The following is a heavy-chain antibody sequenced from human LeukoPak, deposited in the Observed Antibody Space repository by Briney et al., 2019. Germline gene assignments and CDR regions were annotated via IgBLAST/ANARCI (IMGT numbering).Heavy chain of an antibody. Sequence: SETLSLTCTFSRGSITTYYWSWIRQPPGQRLEWIGYIHYTGSTNYNPSLKSRVTISIDTSKNQFSLQLTSVTAADTAVYYCASASNNYYFDLWGQGTLVTVSS. CDR1: RGSITTYY. V-gene: IGHV4-59*12. CDR2: IHYTGST. J-gene: IGHJ4*02. D-gene: IGHD1-1*01. CDR3: ASASNNYYFDL.